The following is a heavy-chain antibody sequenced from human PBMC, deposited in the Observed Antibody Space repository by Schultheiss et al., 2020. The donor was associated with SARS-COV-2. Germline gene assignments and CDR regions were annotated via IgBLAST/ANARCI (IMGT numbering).Heavy chain of an antibody. CDR3: AREDVINSPPNGMDV. J-gene: IGHJ6*02. D-gene: IGHD2/OR15-2a*01. V-gene: IGHV4-59*12. CDR1: GGSFSGYY. Sequence: SETLSLTCAVYGGSFSGYYWSWIRQPPGKGLEWIGYIYYSGSTNYNPSLKSRVTISVDTSKNQFSLKLSSVTAADTAVYYCAREDVINSPPNGMDVWGQGTTVTVSS. CDR2: IYYSGST.